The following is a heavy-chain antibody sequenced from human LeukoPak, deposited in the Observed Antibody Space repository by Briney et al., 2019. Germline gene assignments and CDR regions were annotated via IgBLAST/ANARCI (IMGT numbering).Heavy chain of an antibody. J-gene: IGHJ5*02. CDR2: ISAYNGNT. CDR3: AGATRSGEYQLPPLNWFDP. Sequence: ASVKASCKASGYTFTSYGISWVRQAPGQGLEWMGWISAYNGNTNYAQKLQGRVTMTTDTSTSTAYMEPRSLRSDDTAVYYCAGATRSGEYQLPPLNWFDPWGQGTLVTVSS. V-gene: IGHV1-18*01. CDR1: GYTFTSYG. D-gene: IGHD2-2*01.